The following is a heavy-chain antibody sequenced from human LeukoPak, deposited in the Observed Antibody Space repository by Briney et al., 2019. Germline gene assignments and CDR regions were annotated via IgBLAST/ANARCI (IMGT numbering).Heavy chain of an antibody. V-gene: IGHV2-5*01. CDR2: IYWNDDK. CDR3: AHYDDYRGDFDY. Sequence: KGSGPTLVKPTQTLTLTCTFSGFSLSTSGVGVGWIRQPPGKALEWLALIYWNDDKRYSPSLKNRLTITKDTSKNQMVLTMTNMDPVDTATYYCAHYDDYRGDFDYWGQGTLVTVSS. J-gene: IGHJ4*02. CDR1: GFSLSTSGVG. D-gene: IGHD4-17*01.